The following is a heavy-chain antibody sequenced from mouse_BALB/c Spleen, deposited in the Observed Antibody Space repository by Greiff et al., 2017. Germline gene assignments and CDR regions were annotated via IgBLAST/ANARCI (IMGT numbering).Heavy chain of an antibody. CDR2: IYPGGGYT. Sequence: VQLQQSGAELVRPGTSVKMSCKAAGYTFTNYWIGWVKQRPGHGLEWIGDIYPGGGYTNYNEKFKDKATLTVDKSSSTAYMQLSSPTSEDSAVYYCTRYGNYVPYAMDYWGQGTSVTVSS. D-gene: IGHD2-1*01. V-gene: IGHV1-63*02. J-gene: IGHJ4*01. CDR1: GYTFTNYW. CDR3: TRYGNYVPYAMDY.